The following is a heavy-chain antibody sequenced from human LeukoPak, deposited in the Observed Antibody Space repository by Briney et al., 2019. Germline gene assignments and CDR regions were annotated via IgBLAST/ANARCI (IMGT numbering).Heavy chain of an antibody. CDR3: ARDRDYAFDY. V-gene: IGHV3-30*04. CDR2: ISYDGSDE. Sequence: GGSLRLSCVASGLAFSSYSMHWVRQAPGKGLEWVGVISYDGSDEYYTDSVKGRFTISRDNAKNSLYLQMDSLRDEDTAVYYCARDRDYAFDYWGQGTLVTVSS. J-gene: IGHJ4*02. CDR1: GLAFSSYS. D-gene: IGHD4-17*01.